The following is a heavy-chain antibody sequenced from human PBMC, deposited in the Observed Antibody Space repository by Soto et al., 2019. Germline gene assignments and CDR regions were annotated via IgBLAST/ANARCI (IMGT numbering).Heavy chain of an antibody. D-gene: IGHD3-10*01. Sequence: SETLSLTCTVSGGSISSYYWSWIRQPPGKGLEWIGYIYYSGSTNYNPSLKSRVTISVDTSKNQFSLKLSSVTAADTAVYYCARDDYYGSGSYGFDYWGQGTLVTVSS. V-gene: IGHV4-59*01. CDR2: IYYSGST. J-gene: IGHJ4*02. CDR3: ARDDYYGSGSYGFDY. CDR1: GGSISSYY.